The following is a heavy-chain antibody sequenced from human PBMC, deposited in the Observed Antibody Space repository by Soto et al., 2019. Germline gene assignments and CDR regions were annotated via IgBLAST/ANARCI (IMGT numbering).Heavy chain of an antibody. D-gene: IGHD3-22*01. J-gene: IGHJ4*02. Sequence: GGSLRLSCAASGFTFSSYAMSWVRQAPGKGLEWVSTISDSGGSTYYTDFVKGRFTLSRDHSKNTLYLQMNSLRAEDTAVYYCAKDDSSGSYDYWGQGTLVTVSS. V-gene: IGHV3-23*01. CDR3: AKDDSSGSYDY. CDR1: GFTFSSYA. CDR2: ISDSGGST.